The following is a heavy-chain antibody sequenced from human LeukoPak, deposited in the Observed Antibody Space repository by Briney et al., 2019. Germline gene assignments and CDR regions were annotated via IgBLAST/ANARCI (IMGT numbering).Heavy chain of an antibody. CDR3: ASGGVEAPCDV. V-gene: IGHV3-13*01. CDR2: IGNGSHR. J-gene: IGHJ3*01. CDR1: LFSFSNYD. D-gene: IGHD2-8*02. Sequence: GGSLRVSCLPSLFSFSNYDIHWVRPEKRKGVGWVSSIGNGSHRHYAPSVKGRFTISRENAENPLYLQMNSLRAEDTAIYYCASGGVEAPCDVWGQGTMVAVSS.